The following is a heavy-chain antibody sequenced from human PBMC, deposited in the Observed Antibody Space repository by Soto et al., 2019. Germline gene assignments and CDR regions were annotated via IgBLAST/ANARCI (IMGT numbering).Heavy chain of an antibody. CDR3: ARGSDFWSGSYMDV. CDR1: GGSISSYY. D-gene: IGHD3-3*01. Sequence: LETLSLTCTVSGGSISSYYWSWIRQPPGKGLEWIGYIYYSRSTNYNPSLKSRVTISVDTSKNQFSLKLSSVTAADTAVYYCARGSDFWSGSYMDVWGQGTTVTVSS. V-gene: IGHV4-59*01. J-gene: IGHJ6*02. CDR2: IYYSRST.